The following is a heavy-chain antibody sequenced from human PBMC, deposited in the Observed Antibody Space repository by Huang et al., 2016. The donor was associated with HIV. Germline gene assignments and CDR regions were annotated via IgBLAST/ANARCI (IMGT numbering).Heavy chain of an antibody. CDR1: GGSFSGYY. CDR3: ARGADYCDSSGRKAFDI. D-gene: IGHD3-22*01. J-gene: IGHJ3*02. CDR2: INHSGST. V-gene: IGHV4-34*01. Sequence: QVQLQQWGAGLLKPSETLSPTCAVYGGSFSGYYWSWIRQPTGKGLEWIGEINHSGSTNNNPALKSRVTITVDTSKTQFSLKLNTVTAADTAVYYCARGADYCDSSGRKAFDIWGQGTMVTVSS.